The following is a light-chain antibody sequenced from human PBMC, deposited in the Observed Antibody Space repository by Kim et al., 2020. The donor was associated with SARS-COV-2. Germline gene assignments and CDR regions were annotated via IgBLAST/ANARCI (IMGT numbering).Light chain of an antibody. CDR3: SSYAGSNNLV. CDR1: SSAVGGYNS. CDR2: EVS. J-gene: IGLJ2*01. V-gene: IGLV2-8*01. Sequence: GQSVTISCTGTSSAVGGYNSVSWYQQHPGKAPKLMIYEVSKRPSGVPDRFSGSKSGNTASLTVSGLQAEDEADYYCSSYAGSNNLVFGGGTQLTVL.